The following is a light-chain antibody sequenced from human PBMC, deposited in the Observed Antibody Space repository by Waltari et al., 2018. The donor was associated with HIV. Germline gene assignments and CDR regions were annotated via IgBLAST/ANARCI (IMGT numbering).Light chain of an antibody. V-gene: IGKV1-12*02. CDR2: DAF. Sequence: KMTQSPSSVSASVGDRLTITCRASQGISTWLAWYQQKPGKATKLLIHDAFTLRGGVPSRCIGSGSCTDDTLTISNLQPDDYATYFCQQTGSCPFTFGPGTKVDIK. J-gene: IGKJ3*01. CDR1: QGISTW. CDR3: QQTGSCPFT.